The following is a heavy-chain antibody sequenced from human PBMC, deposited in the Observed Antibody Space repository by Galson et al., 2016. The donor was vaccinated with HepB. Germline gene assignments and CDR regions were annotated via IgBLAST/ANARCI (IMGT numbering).Heavy chain of an antibody. J-gene: IGHJ4*02. Sequence: SLRLSCAASGFTFSSYGFHWIRQAPGKGLEGVASISYDGDKEHYADSVKGRFTISRDNAKNTLYLQMNSLRTEDTAVYYCARALGRSSGWSPKGYWGQGTLVAVSS. CDR2: ISYDGDKE. CDR1: GFTFSSYG. D-gene: IGHD6-19*01. CDR3: ARALGRSSGWSPKGY. V-gene: IGHV3-30*03.